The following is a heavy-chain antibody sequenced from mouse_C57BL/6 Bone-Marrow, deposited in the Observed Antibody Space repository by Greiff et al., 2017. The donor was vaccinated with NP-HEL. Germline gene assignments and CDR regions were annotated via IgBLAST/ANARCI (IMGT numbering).Heavy chain of an antibody. CDR1: GYAFSSYW. CDR2: IYPGDGDT. Sequence: VQLQQSGAELVKPGASVKISCKASGYAFSSYWMNWVKQRPGKGLEWIGQIYPGDGDTNYNGKFKGKATLTADKSSSTAYMQLSSLTSEDSAVYFCARPYGSSSYYYAMDYWGQGTSVTVSA. D-gene: IGHD1-1*01. J-gene: IGHJ4*01. V-gene: IGHV1-80*01. CDR3: ARPYGSSSYYYAMDY.